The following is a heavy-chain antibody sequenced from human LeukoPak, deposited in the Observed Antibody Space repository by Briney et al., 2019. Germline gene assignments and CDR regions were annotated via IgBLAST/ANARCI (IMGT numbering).Heavy chain of an antibody. CDR2: ISSSGSTI. CDR3: ARDHYDILTGPDY. CDR1: GFTFSSYA. Sequence: GGSLRLSCAASGFTFSSYAMSWIRQAPGKGLEWVSYISSSGSTIYYADSVKGRFTISRDNAKNSLYLQMNSLRAEDTAVYYCARDHYDILTGPDYWGQGTLVTVSS. J-gene: IGHJ4*02. D-gene: IGHD3-9*01. V-gene: IGHV3-11*01.